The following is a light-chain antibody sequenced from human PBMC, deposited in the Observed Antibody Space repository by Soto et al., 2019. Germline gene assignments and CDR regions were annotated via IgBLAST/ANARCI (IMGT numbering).Light chain of an antibody. V-gene: IGLV1-40*01. CDR1: SSNIGSGF. CDR3: QSYDSSLSGPVV. Sequence: QSVLTQPPSASGTPGQRVTISCSGSSSNIGSGFVYWYQHLPGTAPKLLIYGNSNRPSGVPDRFSGSKSGTSASLAITGLQAEDEADYYCQSYDSSLSGPVVFGGGTKLTVL. CDR2: GNS. J-gene: IGLJ2*01.